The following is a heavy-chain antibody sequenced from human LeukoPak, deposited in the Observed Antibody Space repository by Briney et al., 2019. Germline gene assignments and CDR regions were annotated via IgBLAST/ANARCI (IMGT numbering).Heavy chain of an antibody. V-gene: IGHV4-4*07. Sequence: SETLSLTCTVSGGSISNFYWSWIRQPAGKGPEWIGRLNTSGSTKYNSSLKSRVTTSVDTSKNQFSLKLSSVTAADTAVYYCARAPYYASGPYSFDYWGQGTLVTVSS. CDR2: LNTSGST. CDR3: ARAPYYASGPYSFDY. D-gene: IGHD3-10*01. CDR1: GGSISNFY. J-gene: IGHJ4*02.